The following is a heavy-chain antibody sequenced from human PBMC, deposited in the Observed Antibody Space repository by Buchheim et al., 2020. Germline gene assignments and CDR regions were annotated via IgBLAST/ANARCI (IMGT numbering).Heavy chain of an antibody. Sequence: EVQLLESGGDLVQPGGSLRLSCAASGITFGNYAMTWVRQAPGKGLEWVSTISGGGGDTYFADSVKGRFTISRDNSKNTLYLQMNSLRVEDTALYYCANLGPSSDFWGQGIL. CDR1: GITFGNYA. CDR2: ISGGGGDT. D-gene: IGHD3-16*01. V-gene: IGHV3-23*01. CDR3: ANLGPSSDF. J-gene: IGHJ4*02.